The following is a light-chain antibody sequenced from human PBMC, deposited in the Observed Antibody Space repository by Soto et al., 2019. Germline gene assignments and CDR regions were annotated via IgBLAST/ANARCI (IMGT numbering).Light chain of an antibody. CDR2: EVS. V-gene: IGLV2-8*01. CDR1: SSDVGGYNY. J-gene: IGLJ1*01. CDR3: SSYAGSNIHYV. Sequence: QSALTQPPSASGSPGQSVTISCTGTSSDVGGYNYVSWYQQHPGKAPKHMIYEVSKRPSGVPDRFSGSKSGNTASLTVSGLQAEDEADYYCSSYAGSNIHYVFGTGTKVTVL.